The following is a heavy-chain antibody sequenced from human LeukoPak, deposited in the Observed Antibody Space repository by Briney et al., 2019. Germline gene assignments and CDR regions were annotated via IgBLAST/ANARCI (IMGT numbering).Heavy chain of an antibody. CDR3: ARGTGIAVAADYWYFDL. CDR1: GGSFSGYY. Sequence: KPSETLSLTSAVYGGSFSGYYWSCIRQPPGKGLEWIGEINHSGSTNYNPSLKSRVTISVDTSKNQFSLKLSSVTAADTAVYYCARGTGIAVAADYWYFDLWGRGTLVTVSS. D-gene: IGHD6-19*01. CDR2: INHSGST. V-gene: IGHV4-34*01. J-gene: IGHJ2*01.